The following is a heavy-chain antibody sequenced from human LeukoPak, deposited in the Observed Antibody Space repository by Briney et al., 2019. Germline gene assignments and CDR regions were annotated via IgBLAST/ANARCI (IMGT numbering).Heavy chain of an antibody. CDR3: ARGTIAAAGYYYFDY. CDR2: ISSSSGTI. Sequence: PGGSLRLSCAASGFTFSSYSMNWVRQAPGKGLEWVSYISSSSGTIYYADSVKGRFTISRDNAKNSLYLQMNSLRAEDTAVYYCARGTIAAAGYYYFDYWGQGTQVTVSS. CDR1: GFTFSSYS. J-gene: IGHJ4*02. D-gene: IGHD6-13*01. V-gene: IGHV3-48*01.